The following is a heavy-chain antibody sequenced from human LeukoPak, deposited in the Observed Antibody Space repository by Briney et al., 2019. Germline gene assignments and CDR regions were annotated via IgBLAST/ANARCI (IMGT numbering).Heavy chain of an antibody. D-gene: IGHD3-3*01. Sequence: GGSLRLSCAASGFTFSSYAMSWVRQAPGKGLEWVSAISGSGGSTYYADSVKGRFTISRDNSKNTLYLQMNSLRAEDTAVYYCAKAGGTPPRITIFGVTYYYYMDVWGKGTTVTVSS. CDR2: ISGSGGST. V-gene: IGHV3-23*01. J-gene: IGHJ6*03. CDR3: AKAGGTPPRITIFGVTYYYYMDV. CDR1: GFTFSSYA.